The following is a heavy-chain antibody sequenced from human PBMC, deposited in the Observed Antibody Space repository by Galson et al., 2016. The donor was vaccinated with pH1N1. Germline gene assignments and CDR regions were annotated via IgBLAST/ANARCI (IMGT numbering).Heavy chain of an antibody. CDR3: VTRRPTTTHGVIDY. CDR2: ITASGDAT. Sequence: SLRLSCAASGLTFNAHVMSWVRQAPGKGLEWVAVITASGDATFYGNSVKGRFVISRDNSRNTVSLHMNSLRPDDTALYYYVTRRPTTTHGVIDYWGQGTLVTASS. V-gene: IGHV3-23*01. J-gene: IGHJ4*02. D-gene: IGHD2-8*01. CDR1: GLTFNAHV.